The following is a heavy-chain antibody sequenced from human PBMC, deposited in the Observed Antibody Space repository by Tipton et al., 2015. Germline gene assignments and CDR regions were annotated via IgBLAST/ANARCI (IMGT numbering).Heavy chain of an antibody. D-gene: IGHD3-3*02. Sequence: QSGPEVKKPGSSVKISCKASGGTSSNYAFTWVRQAPGQGLEWMGGIIPIFGTSHYAQKFQGRVRITADTSPSTVYMELSSLSSEDTAVYYCAGDLANWFAPWGQGTLVTVSS. CDR1: GGTSSNYA. J-gene: IGHJ5*02. CDR2: IIPIFGTS. CDR3: AGDLANWFAP. V-gene: IGHV1-69*06.